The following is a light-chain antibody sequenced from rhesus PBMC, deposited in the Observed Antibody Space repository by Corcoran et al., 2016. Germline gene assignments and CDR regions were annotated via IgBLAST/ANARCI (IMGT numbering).Light chain of an antibody. Sequence: DIVMTQTPLSLPVTPGEPASISCRSSQSLLDSDGYTCLDWYLQKPGQSSQILIYEVSHRVSGVPDRFSGRGSGTDVTLKISRVEAEDVGVYYCMQSIEFPFTFGPGTKLDIK. CDR3: MQSIEFPFT. CDR2: EVS. CDR1: QSLLDSDGYTC. J-gene: IGKJ3*01. V-gene: IGKV2-90*01.